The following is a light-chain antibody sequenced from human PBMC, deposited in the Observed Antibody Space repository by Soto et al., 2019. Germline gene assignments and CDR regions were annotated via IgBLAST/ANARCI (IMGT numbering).Light chain of an antibody. CDR3: QVWDSSDNHVV. V-gene: IGLV2-14*01. CDR1: SGDVGGYKF. CDR2: EVS. Sequence: QSALTQPASVSGSPGQSITIYCTGTSGDVGGYKFVSWYQQHPGKAPKLMIYEVSNRPSGVSSRFSGSKSGNTASLTINRVEAGDEADYYCQVWDSSDNHVVFGGGTKLTVL. J-gene: IGLJ2*01.